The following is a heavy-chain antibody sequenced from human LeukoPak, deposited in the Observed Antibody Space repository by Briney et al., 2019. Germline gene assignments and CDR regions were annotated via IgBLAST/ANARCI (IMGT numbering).Heavy chain of an antibody. CDR1: GGSISTYY. CDR2: IYTGGYT. Sequence: SETLSLTCTVSGGSISTYYWNWIRQPAGKGLEWIGRIYTGGYTNYNPSVKSRVTMSVDTSKNQFSLKLSSVIAADTAVYYCASYGVGATPSFDYWGQGTLVTVSS. D-gene: IGHD1-26*01. V-gene: IGHV4-4*07. J-gene: IGHJ4*02. CDR3: ASYGVGATPSFDY.